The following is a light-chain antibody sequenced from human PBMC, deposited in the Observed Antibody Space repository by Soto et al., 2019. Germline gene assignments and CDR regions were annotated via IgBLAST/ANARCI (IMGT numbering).Light chain of an antibody. CDR3: CSYAGSSTLWV. CDR2: EGS. CDR1: SSDVGSYNL. J-gene: IGLJ3*02. Sequence: QSVLTQPASVSGSPGQSITISCTGASSDVGSYNLVSWYQQHPGQAPKLVISEGSKRPSGVSNRFSGSKSGNTASLTISGLQAEDEADYYCCSYAGSSTLWVFGGGTRSPS. V-gene: IGLV2-23*01.